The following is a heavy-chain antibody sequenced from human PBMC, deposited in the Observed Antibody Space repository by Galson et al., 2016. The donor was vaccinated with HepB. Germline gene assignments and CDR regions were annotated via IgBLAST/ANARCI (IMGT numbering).Heavy chain of an antibody. J-gene: IGHJ3*02. Sequence: PRLPCPAAGFTIRHYVLNRVRQAPATGLEWDSLITDGSTTTSYADSVKGRFTISSHNSKNTLDLETNNEKVEYTAVYYCSTGGGCINYSPRVFDIWGQGTLVTFSS. D-gene: IGHD3-16*01. CDR1: GFTIRHYV. V-gene: IGHV3-23*01. CDR3: STGGGCINYSPRVFDI. CDR2: ITDGSTTT.